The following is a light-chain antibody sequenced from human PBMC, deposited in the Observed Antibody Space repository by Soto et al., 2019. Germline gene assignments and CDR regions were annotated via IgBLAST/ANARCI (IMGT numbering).Light chain of an antibody. CDR2: DVN. CDR1: SSDVGRYNY. V-gene: IGLV2-14*03. J-gene: IGLJ2*01. CDR3: SSYTGSTFVL. Sequence: QSALTQPASVSGSPGQSLTISCTGTSSDVGRYNYVSWYQQHPGKAPKLMIYDVNNRPSGVSNRFSGSKSGNTASLTISGLQAEDEADYYCSSYTGSTFVLFGGGTKLTVL.